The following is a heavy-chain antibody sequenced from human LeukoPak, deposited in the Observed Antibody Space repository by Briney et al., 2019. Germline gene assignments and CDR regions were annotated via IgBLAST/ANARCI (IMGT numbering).Heavy chain of an antibody. CDR1: GLTFSGAW. J-gene: IGHJ4*02. V-gene: IGHV3-15*01. D-gene: IGHD5-12*01. Sequence: GGSLRLSCAVSGLTFSGAWMSWVRQAPGKGLEWVGRIRSKTDGGTTDYAAPVRGRFTISRDDSANTVYLVLNSLRTEDTAVYYCTTIGYGGYEANYWGQGTLVIVSS. CDR3: TTIGYGGYEANY. CDR2: IRSKTDGGTT.